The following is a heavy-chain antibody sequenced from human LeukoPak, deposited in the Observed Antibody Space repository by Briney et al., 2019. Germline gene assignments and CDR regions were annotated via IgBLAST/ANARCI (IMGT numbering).Heavy chain of an antibody. CDR2: IRSKAYGGTT. V-gene: IGHV3-49*04. D-gene: IGHD7-27*01. CDR1: GFTFGDYA. Sequence: GGSLRLSCTASGFTFGDYAMSWVRQAPGKGLEWVGFIRSKAYGGTTEYAASVKGRFTISRDDSKSIAYLQMNSLRAEDTAIYYCAKGHWGDYWGPGALVTVSS. CDR3: AKGHWGDY. J-gene: IGHJ4*02.